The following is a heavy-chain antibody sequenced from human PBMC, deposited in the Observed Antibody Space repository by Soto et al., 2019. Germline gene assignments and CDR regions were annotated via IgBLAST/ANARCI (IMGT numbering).Heavy chain of an antibody. D-gene: IGHD4-17*01. CDR2: TRNKANSYTT. V-gene: IGHV3-72*01. CDR3: ARELMTKVTYYDY. CDR1: GFTFSDHY. Sequence: EVQLVESGGGLVQPGGSLRLSCAASGFTFSDHYMDWVRQAPGTGLEWVGRTRNKANSYTTEYAASVKGRFTISRDDSTNSVYLQMTSLTTEDAAVYYCARELMTKVTYYDYWGQGILVTVSP. J-gene: IGHJ4*02.